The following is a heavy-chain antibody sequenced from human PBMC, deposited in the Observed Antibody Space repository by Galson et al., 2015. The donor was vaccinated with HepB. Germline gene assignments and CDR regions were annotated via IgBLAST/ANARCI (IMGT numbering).Heavy chain of an antibody. CDR3: AGESGGYCSSTSCLWGMDV. J-gene: IGHJ6*02. CDR1: GYTFTSYA. V-gene: IGHV7-4-1*02. Sequence: SVKVSCKASGYTFTSYAINWVRQAPGQGLEWMGWINTNTGNPTYAQGFTGRFVFSLDTSVSTAYLQISSLKAEDTAVYYCAGESGGYCSSTSCLWGMDVWGQGTTVTVSS. CDR2: INTNTGNP. D-gene: IGHD2-2*01.